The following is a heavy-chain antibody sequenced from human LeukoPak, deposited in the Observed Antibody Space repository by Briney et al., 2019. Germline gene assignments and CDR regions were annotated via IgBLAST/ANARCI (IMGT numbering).Heavy chain of an antibody. Sequence: GGSLTLSCAASGFTFSNTCMYWVRQGPGKGLVWVSRIYNDETSATYADSVKGRFTISRDNAKNTLYLQMDSLRVDDTAVYYCARGAPIDYWGQGTLVTVSS. J-gene: IGHJ4*02. CDR2: IYNDETSA. V-gene: IGHV3-74*01. CDR3: ARGAPIDY. CDR1: GFTFSNTC.